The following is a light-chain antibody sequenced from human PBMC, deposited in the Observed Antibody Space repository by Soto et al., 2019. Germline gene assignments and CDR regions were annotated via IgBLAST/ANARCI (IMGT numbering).Light chain of an antibody. J-gene: IGLJ2*01. Sequence: ALTQPPSASGSPGQSVTISCTGSSSDVGAYNYVSWYQQYPGKAPKLMIFEVSERPSGVPDRFSGSKSGNTASLTVSGLQAEDEADYYCSSYAGSNNVIFGGGTKLTVL. V-gene: IGLV2-8*01. CDR2: EVS. CDR3: SSYAGSNNVI. CDR1: SSDVGAYNY.